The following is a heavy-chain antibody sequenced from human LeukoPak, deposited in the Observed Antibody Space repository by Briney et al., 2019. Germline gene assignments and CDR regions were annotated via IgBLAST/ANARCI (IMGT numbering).Heavy chain of an antibody. CDR1: GFSFSVFW. CDR3: ARVEVVPAAQTADY. D-gene: IGHD2-2*01. V-gene: IGHV3-74*01. J-gene: IGHJ4*02. Sequence: GGSLRLSCAASGFSFSVFWMHWVRQAPGKGPVWVSRIKTDGSITNYADSVKGRFTISRDNAKNTLYLQMNSLRAEDTAVYYCARVEVVPAAQTADYWGQGTLVTVSS. CDR2: IKTDGSIT.